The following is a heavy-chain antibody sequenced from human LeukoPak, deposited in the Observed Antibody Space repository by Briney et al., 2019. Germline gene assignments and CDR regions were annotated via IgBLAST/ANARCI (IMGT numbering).Heavy chain of an antibody. J-gene: IGHJ3*02. CDR3: ARQARQRRDGYNTDDAFDI. CDR1: GFTFSGSA. D-gene: IGHD5-24*01. V-gene: IGHV3-73*01. Sequence: GGSLRLSCAASGFTFSGSAMHWVRQASGKGLEWVGRIRSKANSYATAYAASVKGRFTISRDDSKNTAYLQMNSLKTEDTAVYYCARQARQRRDGYNTDDAFDIWGQGTMVTVSS. CDR2: IRSKANSYAT.